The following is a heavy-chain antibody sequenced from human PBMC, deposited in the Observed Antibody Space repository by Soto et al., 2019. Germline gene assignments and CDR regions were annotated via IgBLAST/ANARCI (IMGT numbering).Heavy chain of an antibody. Sequence: ASVKFSCKASGYTFTSYYMHWVRQAPGQGLEWMGIINPSGGSTSYAQKFQGRVTMTRDTSTSTVYMELSSLRSEDTAVYYCARDEYSSGWPLPFDYWGEGTLVTVSS. CDR2: INPSGGST. V-gene: IGHV1-46*01. CDR3: ARDEYSSGWPLPFDY. D-gene: IGHD6-19*01. CDR1: GYTFTSYY. J-gene: IGHJ4*02.